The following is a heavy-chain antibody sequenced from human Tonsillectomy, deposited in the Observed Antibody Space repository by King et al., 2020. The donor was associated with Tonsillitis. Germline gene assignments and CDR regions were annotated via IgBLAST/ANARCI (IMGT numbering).Heavy chain of an antibody. CDR1: GFTFDAHA. V-gene: IGHV3-9*01. D-gene: IGHD3-10*01. Sequence: VQLVESGGGLVQPGRSLRLSCAASGFTFDAHAMHWVRQAPGKGLEWVSGIDWHSGARGYAGSVSARFIISRDNAKNSLYLQMNSLKTEDTAFYYCVKDTSASYYTADFAYWGRGTLVTVSS. CDR3: VKDTSASYYTADFAY. J-gene: IGHJ4*02. CDR2: IDWHSGAR.